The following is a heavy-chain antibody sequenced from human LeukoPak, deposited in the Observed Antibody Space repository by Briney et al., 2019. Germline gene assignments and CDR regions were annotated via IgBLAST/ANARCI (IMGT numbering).Heavy chain of an antibody. Sequence: SETLSLTCTVSGGSISSYDWSWIRQPAGKGLEWIGRTYTSGSTNYNPSLKSRVTISVDTSKSQFSLKLSSVTAADTAVYYCARDRAYGSGKYYFDYWGQGTLVTVSS. D-gene: IGHD3-10*01. CDR1: GGSISSYD. CDR2: TYTSGST. CDR3: ARDRAYGSGKYYFDY. J-gene: IGHJ4*02. V-gene: IGHV4-4*07.